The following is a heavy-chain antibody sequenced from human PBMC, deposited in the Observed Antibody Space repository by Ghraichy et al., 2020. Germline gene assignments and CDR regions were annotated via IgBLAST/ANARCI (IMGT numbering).Heavy chain of an antibody. CDR2: ISYDGSNK. J-gene: IGHJ4*02. V-gene: IGHV3-30-3*01. D-gene: IGHD3-3*01. Sequence: GGSLRLSCAASGFTFSSYAMHWVRQAPGKGLEWVAVISYDGSNKYYADSVKGRFTISRDNSKNTLYLQMNSLRAEDTAVYYCARDPLRFLGAYYFDYWGQGTLVTVSS. CDR3: ARDPLRFLGAYYFDY. CDR1: GFTFSSYA.